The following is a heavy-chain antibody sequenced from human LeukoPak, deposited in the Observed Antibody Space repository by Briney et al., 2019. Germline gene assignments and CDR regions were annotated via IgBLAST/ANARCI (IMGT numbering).Heavy chain of an antibody. CDR2: IIPILGIA. CDR3: ARLGVAGRSGLFDY. V-gene: IGHV1-69*04. Sequence: ASVKVSCKASGGTFSSYAISWVRQAPGQGLEWMGRIIPILGIANYAQKFQGRVTITADKSTSTAYMELSSLRSEDTAVYYCARLGVAGRSGLFDYWGQGTLVTVSS. D-gene: IGHD6-19*01. J-gene: IGHJ4*02. CDR1: GGTFSSYA.